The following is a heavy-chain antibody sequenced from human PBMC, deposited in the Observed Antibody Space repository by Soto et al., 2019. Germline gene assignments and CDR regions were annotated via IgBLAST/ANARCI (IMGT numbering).Heavy chain of an antibody. Sequence: WSLRLSCAASVFAFGSSWMHWVRQIPGKGLVWVSRINIGGSSTSYADSVKGRFTISRDNAKNTLYLQMNSLRAEDTAVYYCASHHCRGGSCYGGDAFDIWGQGTMVTVSS. CDR3: ASHHCRGGSCYGGDAFDI. CDR1: VFAFGSSW. V-gene: IGHV3-74*01. J-gene: IGHJ3*02. D-gene: IGHD2-15*01. CDR2: INIGGSST.